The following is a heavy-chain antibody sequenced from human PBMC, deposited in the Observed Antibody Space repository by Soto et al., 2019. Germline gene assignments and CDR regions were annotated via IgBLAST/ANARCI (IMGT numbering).Heavy chain of an antibody. Sequence: LSLTCTVSVGSISSSSYYWGGIRQPPGKGLEWIGSIYYSGSTYYNPSLKSRVTISVDTSKNQFSLKLSSVTAADTAVYYCARLGDIVVVPAATGGHNWFDPWGQGTLVTVSS. V-gene: IGHV4-39*01. CDR1: VGSISSSSYY. D-gene: IGHD2-2*01. CDR3: ARLGDIVVVPAATGGHNWFDP. CDR2: IYYSGST. J-gene: IGHJ5*02.